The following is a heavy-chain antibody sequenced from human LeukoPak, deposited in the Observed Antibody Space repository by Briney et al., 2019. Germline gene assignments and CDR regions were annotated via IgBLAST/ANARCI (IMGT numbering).Heavy chain of an antibody. J-gene: IGHJ4*02. CDR2: INSDGGIT. CDR3: AREVGAIDF. V-gene: IGHV3-74*01. D-gene: IGHD1-26*01. CDR1: GFSFSGYW. Sequence: PGGSLRLSCAASGFSFSGYWMHWVRQIPGKGLVWVSHINSDGGITNYADSVKGRFTISRDNAKNTLYLQMNSLRAEDTAVYYCAREVGAIDFWGQGTLVTVSS.